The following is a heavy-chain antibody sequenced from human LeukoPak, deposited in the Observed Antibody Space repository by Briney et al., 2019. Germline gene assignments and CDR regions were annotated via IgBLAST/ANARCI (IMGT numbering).Heavy chain of an antibody. CDR2: IIPILGIA. J-gene: IGHJ3*02. Sequence: ASVKVSCKASGGTFSSYTISWARQAPGQGLEWMGRIIPILGIANYAQKFQGRVTITADKSTSTAYMELSSLRSEDTAVYYCARDEVVTATDAFDIWGQGTMVTVSS. CDR1: GGTFSSYT. V-gene: IGHV1-69*04. D-gene: IGHD2-21*02. CDR3: ARDEVVTATDAFDI.